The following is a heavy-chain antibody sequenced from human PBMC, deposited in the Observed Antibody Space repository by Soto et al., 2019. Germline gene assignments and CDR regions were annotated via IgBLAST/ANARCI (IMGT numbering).Heavy chain of an antibody. V-gene: IGHV5-51*01. J-gene: IGHJ6*03. CDR2: IYPGDSDT. Sequence: GESLKISCKGSGYSFTSYWIGWVRQMPGKGLEWMGIIYPGDSDTRYSPSFQGQVTISADESISTAYLQWSSLKASDTAMYYCARHIPVAAAGTSRYYYYYYMDVWGKGTTVTVSS. CDR1: GYSFTSYW. CDR3: ARHIPVAAAGTSRYYYYYYMDV. D-gene: IGHD6-13*01.